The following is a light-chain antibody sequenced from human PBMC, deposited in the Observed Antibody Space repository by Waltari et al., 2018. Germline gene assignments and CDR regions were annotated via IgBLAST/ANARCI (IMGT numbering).Light chain of an antibody. CDR2: EVT. Sequence: SALTQPPSASGSPGQSVTISCTGTSGDIGAYNSVSWYQQHPGRAPKLMIYEVTKRPSGVPDRFSGSRSGNTASLTVSGLQTEDEADYFCSSYADSNVLFGGGTKLTVL. V-gene: IGLV2-8*01. CDR3: SSYADSNVL. J-gene: IGLJ2*01. CDR1: SGDIGAYNS.